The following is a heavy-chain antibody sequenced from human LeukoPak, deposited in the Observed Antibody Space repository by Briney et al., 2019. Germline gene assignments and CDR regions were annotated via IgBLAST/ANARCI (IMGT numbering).Heavy chain of an antibody. J-gene: IGHJ4*02. Sequence: TSETLSLTCTVSGGSISSGSYYWSWIRQPAGKGLEWIGRIYTSGSTNYNPSLKSRVTISVDTSKNQFSLKLSSVTAADTAVYYCARDLSGVTGYTYGRGIDYWGQGTLVTVSS. CDR3: ARDLSGVTGYTYGRGIDY. CDR2: IYTSGST. D-gene: IGHD5-18*01. V-gene: IGHV4-61*02. CDR1: GGSISSGSYY.